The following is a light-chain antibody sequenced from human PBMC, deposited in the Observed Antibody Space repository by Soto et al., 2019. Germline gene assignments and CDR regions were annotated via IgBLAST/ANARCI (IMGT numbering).Light chain of an antibody. CDR2: GAS. V-gene: IGKV3-20*01. Sequence: EIVLTQSPGTLSLSPGERATLSCRASQSVSSTSLAWYRQKPGQAPRLLIYGASSRATGIPDRFSGSGSGTDFTLTISRLEPEDFAVYYCQQYKNWPLFGQGTRLEIK. CDR1: QSVSSTS. J-gene: IGKJ5*01. CDR3: QQYKNWPL.